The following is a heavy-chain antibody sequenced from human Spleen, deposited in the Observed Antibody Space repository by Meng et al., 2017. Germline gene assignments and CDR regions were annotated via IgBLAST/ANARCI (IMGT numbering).Heavy chain of an antibody. CDR1: GGSVSSGSYY. V-gene: IGHV4-61*01. CDR3: ARDYYGSGSYEY. CDR2: IYYSGST. D-gene: IGHD3-10*01. J-gene: IGHJ4*02. Sequence: ALLMSPETLSLTCTVSGGSVSSGSYYWSWIRQPPGKGLEWIGYIYYSGSTNYNPSLKSRVTISVDTSKNQFSLKLSSVTAADTAVYYCARDYYGSGSYEYWGQGTLVTVSS.